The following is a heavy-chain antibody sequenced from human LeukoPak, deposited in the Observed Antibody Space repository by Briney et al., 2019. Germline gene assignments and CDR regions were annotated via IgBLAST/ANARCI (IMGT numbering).Heavy chain of an antibody. CDR2: FDPEDGET. J-gene: IGHJ4*02. CDR1: GYPLTELS. V-gene: IGHV1-24*01. CDR3: ASATRWESGGFDY. D-gene: IGHD3-10*01. Sequence: ASVKVSCKVSGYPLTELSIQWVRQAPGQGLEWMGGFDPEDGETVSAQKFQGRVTMTEDTSTDTSYMELSSLRSDDTAVYYCASATRWESGGFDYWGQGTLVTVS.